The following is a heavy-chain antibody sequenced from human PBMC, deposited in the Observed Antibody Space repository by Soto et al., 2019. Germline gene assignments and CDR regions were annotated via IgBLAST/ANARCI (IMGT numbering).Heavy chain of an antibody. D-gene: IGHD4-17*01. CDR3: ARMYGDYGLNGTYYGMDV. J-gene: IGHJ6*02. CDR1: GFTFSSYS. Sequence: EVQLVESGGGLVKPGGSLRLSCAASGFTFSSYSMNWARQAPGKGLEWFSSISSRSSYIYFADSVKGRFTISRDNAKNSLDLQMTSLRAEDTAVYYCARMYGDYGLNGTYYGMDVWGQGTTVTVSS. V-gene: IGHV3-21*01. CDR2: ISSRSSYI.